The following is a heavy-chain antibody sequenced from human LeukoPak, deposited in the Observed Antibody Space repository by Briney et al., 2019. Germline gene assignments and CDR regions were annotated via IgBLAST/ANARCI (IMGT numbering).Heavy chain of an antibody. D-gene: IGHD6-19*01. J-gene: IGHJ4*02. Sequence: SETLSLTCSISGGSISNYYWSWIRQRPGKGLEWIGYISYSGSTNYNPSLKSRVTIPVDTSKNQFSLKLSSVTAADTAVYYCARASSGWYGLFDYWGQGTLVTVSS. CDR1: GGSISNYY. CDR3: ARASSGWYGLFDY. V-gene: IGHV4-59*01. CDR2: ISYSGST.